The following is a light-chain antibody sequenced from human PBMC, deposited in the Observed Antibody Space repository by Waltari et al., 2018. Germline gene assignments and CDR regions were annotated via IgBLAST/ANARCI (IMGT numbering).Light chain of an antibody. J-gene: IGLJ3*02. CDR1: SSDVGAYNY. CDR2: DVS. V-gene: IGLV2-11*01. Sequence: QSALTQPRSVSGSPGQSVIISCPGTSSDVGAYNYGSWYQQHPGKAPKLMSDDVSKRPSGVPDRFAGSKSGNTASLTISGLQAEDEADYYCCSYAGSYTWVFGGGTKLTVL. CDR3: CSYAGSYTWV.